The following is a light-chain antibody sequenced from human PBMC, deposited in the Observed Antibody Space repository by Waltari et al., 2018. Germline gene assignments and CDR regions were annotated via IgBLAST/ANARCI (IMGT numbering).Light chain of an antibody. CDR1: SSDVGGYAY. V-gene: IGLV2-14*03. J-gene: IGLJ2*01. CDR2: EVN. Sequence: QSALTQPASVSASPGQSITLSFTGTSSDVGGYAYVYCYQQHPGKAPQLMIYEVNKRPSGGSHRFSASKSGNTASLTIFGLQGEDEADYYCISYTRTTTYVVVGGGTKLTVL. CDR3: ISYTRTTTYVV.